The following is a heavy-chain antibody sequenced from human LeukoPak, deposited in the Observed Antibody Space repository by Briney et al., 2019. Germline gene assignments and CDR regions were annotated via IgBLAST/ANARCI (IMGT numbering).Heavy chain of an antibody. V-gene: IGHV3-7*05. CDR3: GRLTTAYDTVDP. D-gene: IGHD3-16*01. CDR2: IKSDGSEK. CDR1: GFIFCGYW. J-gene: IGHJ5*02. Sequence: AGGSLRLSCAASGFIFCGYWLSWVRQAPGKGLECVASIKSDGSEKYYADSVKGRFTISRDNAKNSLYLQMNSLRAEDTAVYYCGRLTTAYDTVDPWGQGTLVTVSS.